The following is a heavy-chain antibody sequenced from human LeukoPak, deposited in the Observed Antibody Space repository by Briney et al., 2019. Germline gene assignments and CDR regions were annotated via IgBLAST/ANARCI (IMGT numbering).Heavy chain of an antibody. J-gene: IGHJ4*02. D-gene: IGHD5-12*01. Sequence: ASVNVSCKASGYTFTGYYMHWVRQAPAQGLEWMGWINPNSGGTNYAQKFQGRVTMTRDTSISTAYMELSRLRSDDTAVYYCAREGRGSGYDLRRDFDYWGQGTLVTVSS. V-gene: IGHV1-2*02. CDR3: AREGRGSGYDLRRDFDY. CDR1: GYTFTGYY. CDR2: INPNSGGT.